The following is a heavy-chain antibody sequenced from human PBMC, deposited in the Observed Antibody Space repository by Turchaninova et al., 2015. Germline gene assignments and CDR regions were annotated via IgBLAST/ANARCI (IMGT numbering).Heavy chain of an antibody. CDR3: ARDSSGGFDY. Sequence: QVTLKESGPVLVKPPETLTLTRTVSGFPHSNGRMGVIWIRHPPGKALEWRAYIFSNDEKSYSTSLKNRLTISKDTSKSQVVLTMTNMDPVDTATYYCARDSSGGFDYWGQGTLVTVSS. J-gene: IGHJ4*02. CDR2: IFSNDEK. D-gene: IGHD6-19*01. CDR1: GFPHSNGRMG. V-gene: IGHV2-26*01.